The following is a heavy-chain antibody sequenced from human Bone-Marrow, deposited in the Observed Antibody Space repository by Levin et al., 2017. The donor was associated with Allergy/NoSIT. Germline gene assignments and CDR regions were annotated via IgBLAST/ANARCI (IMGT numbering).Heavy chain of an antibody. CDR3: AKDQSFDFWSISYSESAFDI. CDR1: GFAFGFAFNNYA. J-gene: IGHJ3*02. D-gene: IGHD3-3*01. V-gene: IGHV3-23*01. Sequence: PGGSLRLSCVASGFAFGFAFNNYAMSWVRQAPGKGLEWVSAISGSGGSTYYADSMKGRFTISRDNSKDTLYLQMNSLRAEDTAVYYCAKDQSFDFWSISYSESAFDIWGQGTVVTVSS. CDR2: ISGSGGST.